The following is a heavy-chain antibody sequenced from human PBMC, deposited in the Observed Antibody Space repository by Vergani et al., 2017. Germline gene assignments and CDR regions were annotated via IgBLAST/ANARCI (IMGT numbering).Heavy chain of an antibody. D-gene: IGHD2-21*01. CDR2: IYYSGST. V-gene: IGHV4-31*03. J-gene: IGHJ3*02. Sequence: QVQLQESGPGLVKPSQTLSLTCTVSGGSISSGGYYWSWIRQQPGKGLEWIGYIYYSGSTYYNPSLKSRVTISVDTSKNQFSLKLSSVTAADTAVYYCARSYSVVVIASARPDAFDIWGQGTMVTVSS. CDR1: GGSISSGGYY. CDR3: ARSYSVVVIASARPDAFDI.